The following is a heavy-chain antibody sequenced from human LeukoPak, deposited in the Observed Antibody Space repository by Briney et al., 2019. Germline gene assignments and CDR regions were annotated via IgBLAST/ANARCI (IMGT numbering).Heavy chain of an antibody. V-gene: IGHV3-30-3*01. D-gene: IGHD2-21*02. J-gene: IGHJ4*02. CDR2: ILKDGSDA. Sequence: QSGGSLRLSCTASAFTFNNFPMHWVRQAPGKGLEWVTLILKDGSDAFYADSVKGRFTISRDNSENTLFLQMNSPRSEDTAVYYCARERYAGGRLYCGGDCYSGGSDYWGQGTLVTVSS. CDR1: AFTFNNFP. CDR3: ARERYAGGRLYCGGDCYSGGSDY.